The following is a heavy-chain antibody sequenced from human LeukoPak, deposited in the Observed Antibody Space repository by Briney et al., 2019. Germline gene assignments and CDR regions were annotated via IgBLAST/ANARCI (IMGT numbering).Heavy chain of an antibody. D-gene: IGHD2-2*01. CDR1: GYTFTSYY. Sequence: ASVKVSCKASGYTFTSYYMHWVRQPPGQGLEWMGIINPSGGSTSYAQKFQGRVTMTRDTSTSTVYMELSSLRSEDTAVYYCASGEYCSSTSCSPRIDAFDIWGQGTMVTVSS. CDR3: ASGEYCSSTSCSPRIDAFDI. CDR2: INPSGGST. V-gene: IGHV1-46*01. J-gene: IGHJ3*02.